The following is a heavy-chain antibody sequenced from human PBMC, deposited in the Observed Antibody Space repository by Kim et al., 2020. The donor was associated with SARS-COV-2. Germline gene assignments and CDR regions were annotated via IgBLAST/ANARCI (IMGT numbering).Heavy chain of an antibody. Sequence: SETLSLTCTVSGGSISSSSYYWGWIRQPPGKGLEWIGSIYYSGSTYYNPSLKSRVTISVDTSKNQFSLKLSSVTAADTAVYYCASQGRYDILTGHAHGAFDIWGQGTMVTVSS. CDR2: IYYSGST. CDR1: GGSISSSSYY. D-gene: IGHD3-9*01. J-gene: IGHJ3*02. V-gene: IGHV4-39*01. CDR3: ASQGRYDILTGHAHGAFDI.